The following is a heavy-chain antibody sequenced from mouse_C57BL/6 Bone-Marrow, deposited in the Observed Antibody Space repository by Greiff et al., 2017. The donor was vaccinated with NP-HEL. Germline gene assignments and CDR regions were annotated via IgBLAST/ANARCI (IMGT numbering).Heavy chain of an antibody. Sequence: EVQGVESGGDLVKPGGSLKLSCAASGFTFSSYGMSWVRQTPDKRLEWVATISSGGSYTYYPDSVKGRFTISRDNAKNTLYLQMSSLKSEDTAMYYCARHTIRLAMDYWGQGTSVTVSS. CDR3: ARHTIRLAMDY. V-gene: IGHV5-6*01. CDR1: GFTFSSYG. CDR2: ISSGGSYT. D-gene: IGHD2-12*01. J-gene: IGHJ4*01.